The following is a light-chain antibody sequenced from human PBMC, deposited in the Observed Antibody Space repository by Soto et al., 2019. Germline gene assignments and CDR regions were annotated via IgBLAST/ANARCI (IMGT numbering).Light chain of an antibody. CDR2: EVT. V-gene: IGLV2-8*01. J-gene: IGLJ2*01. CDR1: SSDVGGYDY. Sequence: QSALTQPPSASGSPGQSVTISCTGTSSDVGGYDYVSWYQQHPGKAPKLIIYEVTERPSGVPDRFSGSKSGNTASLTVSGLQSEDEANYYCSSYAGNDRLVVFGGGTKLTVL. CDR3: SSYAGNDRLVV.